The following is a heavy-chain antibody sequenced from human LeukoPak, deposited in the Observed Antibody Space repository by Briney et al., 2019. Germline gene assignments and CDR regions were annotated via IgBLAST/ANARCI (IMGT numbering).Heavy chain of an antibody. CDR3: ARALSWDRLGLLTVVY. CDR1: GYTFTGYY. CDR2: INPHSDGT. D-gene: IGHD1-26*01. Sequence: ASVKVSCKASGYTFTGYYMHWVRQAPGQGLEWMGWINPHSDGTNYAQKFQGRVTMTRDTSISTAYMELSRLRSDDTAVYYCARALSWDRLGLLTVVYWGQGTLVTVSS. V-gene: IGHV1-2*02. J-gene: IGHJ4*02.